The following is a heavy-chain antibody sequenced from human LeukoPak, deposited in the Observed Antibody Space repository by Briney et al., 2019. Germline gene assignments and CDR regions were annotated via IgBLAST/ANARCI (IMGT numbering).Heavy chain of an antibody. J-gene: IGHJ4*02. CDR2: ISDSGDGT. D-gene: IGHD3-10*01. Sequence: PGGSLRLSCAGSGFTFRSYAMSWVRQSPVKGLEWVSAISDSGDGTYYADSVKARFTISRDNSKNTVYLEMSSLRAEDTAVYYCAKDGVYGSGSYPPAYWGQGTLVTVSS. CDR3: AKDGVYGSGSYPPAY. V-gene: IGHV3-23*01. CDR1: GFTFRSYA.